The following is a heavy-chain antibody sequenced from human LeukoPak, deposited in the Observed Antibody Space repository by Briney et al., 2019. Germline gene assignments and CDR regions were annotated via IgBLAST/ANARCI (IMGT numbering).Heavy chain of an antibody. CDR3: ARDLTGAVFDF. D-gene: IGHD1-26*01. V-gene: IGHV3-53*01. Sequence: GGSLRLSCAASGFTVSSNYMSWVRQAPGKGLEWVSVIYSGGSTYYADSVRGRFTISRDNAKNTVYLQMNSLRAEDTAVYYCARDLTGAVFDFWGQGTLVTVSS. CDR1: GFTVSSNY. CDR2: IYSGGST. J-gene: IGHJ4*02.